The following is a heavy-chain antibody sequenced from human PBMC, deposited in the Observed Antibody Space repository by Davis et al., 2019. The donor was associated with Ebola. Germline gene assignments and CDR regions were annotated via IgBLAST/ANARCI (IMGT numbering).Heavy chain of an antibody. CDR3: AAVGARVGFDY. CDR1: GGSISSYY. V-gene: IGHV4-59*01. CDR2: IYYSGST. D-gene: IGHD1-26*01. J-gene: IGHJ4*02. Sequence: PSETLSLTCTVSGGSISSYYWSWIRQPPGKGLEWIGYIYYSGSTNYNPSLKSRVTISVDTSKNQFSLKLSSVTAADTAVYYCAAVGARVGFDYWGQGTLVTVSS.